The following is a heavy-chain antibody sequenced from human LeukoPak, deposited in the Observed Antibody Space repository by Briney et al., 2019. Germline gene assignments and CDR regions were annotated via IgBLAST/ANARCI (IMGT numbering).Heavy chain of an antibody. D-gene: IGHD1-26*01. V-gene: IGHV7-4-1*02. CDR2: INTNTGKP. CDR3: AREVKEGEDY. Sequence: ASVKVSCKASGYTFTSYAMNWVRQAPGQGLEWMGGINTNTGKPTYAQGFKGGVVFSLDTSVSTAYLQISSLKAEDTAVYYCAREVKEGEDYWGQGTLVTVSS. J-gene: IGHJ4*02. CDR1: GYTFTSYA.